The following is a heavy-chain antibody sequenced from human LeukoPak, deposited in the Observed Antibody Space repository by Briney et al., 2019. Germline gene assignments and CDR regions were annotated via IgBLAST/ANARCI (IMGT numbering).Heavy chain of an antibody. D-gene: IGHD3-10*01. CDR1: GGSFSGYY. CDR2: INHSGST. CDR3: ARPRPNYYYGSGSKRSYYYMDV. Sequence: PSETLSLTCAVYGGSFSGYYWSWIRQPPGKGLEWIGEINHSGSTNYNPSLKSRVTISVDTSKNQFSLKLSSVTAADTAVYYCARPRPNYYYGSGSKRSYYYMDVWGKGTTVTISS. V-gene: IGHV4-34*01. J-gene: IGHJ6*03.